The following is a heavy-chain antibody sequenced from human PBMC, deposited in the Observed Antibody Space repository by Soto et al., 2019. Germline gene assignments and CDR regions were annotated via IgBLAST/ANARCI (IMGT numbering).Heavy chain of an antibody. CDR2: ISAYNGNT. V-gene: IGHV1-18*01. Sequence: ASVKVSCKASGYTFTSYGISWVRQAPGQGLEWMGWISAYNGNTNYAQKLQGRVTMTTDTSTSTAYMELRSLRSDDTAVYYCARDRHPGRRDFWSGYYSDYWGQGTLVTVSS. CDR3: ARDRHPGRRDFWSGYYSDY. CDR1: GYTFTSYG. D-gene: IGHD3-3*01. J-gene: IGHJ4*02.